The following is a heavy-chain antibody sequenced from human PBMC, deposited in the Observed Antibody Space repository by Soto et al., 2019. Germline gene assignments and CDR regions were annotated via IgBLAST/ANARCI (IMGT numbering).Heavy chain of an antibody. CDR2: IYSGGST. D-gene: IGHD6-13*01. CDR1: GFTVSSNY. CDR3: ARSIAAAAYYYYYGMDV. V-gene: IGHV3-53*01. Sequence: LRLSCAASGFTVSSNYMSWVRQAPGKGLEWVSVIYSGGSTYYADSVKGRFTISRDNSKNTLYLQMNSLRAEDTAVYYCARSIAAAAYYYYYGMDVWGQGTTVTVSS. J-gene: IGHJ6*02.